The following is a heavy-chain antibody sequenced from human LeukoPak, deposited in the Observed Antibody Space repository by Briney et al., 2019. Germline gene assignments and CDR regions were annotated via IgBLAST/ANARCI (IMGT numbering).Heavy chain of an antibody. J-gene: IGHJ4*02. CDR2: ISSNGDST. V-gene: IGHV3-64*04. D-gene: IGHD3-10*01. CDR3: ARWYYGSGSWVLDN. Sequence: GGSLRLSCSASGFTFRSFAMFWVRQAPGKGLEYVSAISSNGDSTHYTDSLRGRFTISRDNAKNSLDLRMNSLRAEDTAVYYCARWYYGSGSWVLDNWGQGTLVTVSS. CDR1: GFTFRSFA.